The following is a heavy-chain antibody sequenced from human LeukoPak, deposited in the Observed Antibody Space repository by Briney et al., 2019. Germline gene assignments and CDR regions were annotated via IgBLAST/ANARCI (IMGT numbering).Heavy chain of an antibody. CDR2: INPSAGST. Sequence: ASVTVSFTTAGYTFTICYMHWVRQAPGPGLEWMGMINPSAGSTRYAHKFQGRVTMTRDTSTSTVYMELSSLSSEDTAIYYCAPGLYPFSDYWGQGTLVTVSS. J-gene: IGHJ4*02. V-gene: IGHV1-46*01. D-gene: IGHD2-2*01. CDR3: APGLYPFSDY. CDR1: GYTFTICY.